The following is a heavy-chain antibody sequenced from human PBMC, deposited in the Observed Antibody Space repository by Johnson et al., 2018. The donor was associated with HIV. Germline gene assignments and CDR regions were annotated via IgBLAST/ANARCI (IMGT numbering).Heavy chain of an antibody. J-gene: IGHJ3*02. Sequence: VQLVESGGGLVQPGGSLRLSCAASGFTFSSYAMSWVRQAPGKGLEWVANIKHDGSEKYYVDSVKGRFTISRDNAKNSLYLQMNSLRAGDTAVYYCARANRGRNDVFDIWGQGTMVTVSS. CDR1: GFTFSSYA. CDR2: IKHDGSEK. D-gene: IGHD2-15*01. CDR3: ARANRGRNDVFDI. V-gene: IGHV3-7*01.